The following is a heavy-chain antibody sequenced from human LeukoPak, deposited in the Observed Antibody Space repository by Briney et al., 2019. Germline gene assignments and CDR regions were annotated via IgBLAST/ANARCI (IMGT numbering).Heavy chain of an antibody. J-gene: IGHJ4*02. D-gene: IGHD1-7*01. V-gene: IGHV3-20*04. CDR3: AGGLTGTTDY. Sequence: PGGSLRLSCAASGFTFDDYGMSWVRQAPGKGLEWVSGINWNGGSTGYADSAKGRFTISRDNAKNSLYLQMNSLRAEDTALYYCAGGLTGTTDYWGQGTLVTVSS. CDR1: GFTFDDYG. CDR2: INWNGGST.